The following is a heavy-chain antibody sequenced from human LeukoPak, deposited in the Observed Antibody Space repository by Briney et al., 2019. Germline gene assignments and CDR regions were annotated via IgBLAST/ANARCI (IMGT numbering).Heavy chain of an antibody. J-gene: IGHJ4*02. V-gene: IGHV4-34*01. Sequence: SETLSLTCAVYGGSFSGYYWSWIRQPPGKGLEWIGEINHSVSTNYNPPLKSRVTISVDTSKNQFSLKLSSVAAADTAVYYCARGPITYYYGSGSYYIFDYWGQGTLVTVSS. CDR3: ARGPITYYYGSGSYYIFDY. D-gene: IGHD3-10*01. CDR1: GGSFSGYY. CDR2: INHSVST.